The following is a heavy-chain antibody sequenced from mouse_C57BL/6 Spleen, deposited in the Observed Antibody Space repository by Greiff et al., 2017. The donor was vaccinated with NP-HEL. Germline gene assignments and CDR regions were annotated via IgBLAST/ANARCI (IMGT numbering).Heavy chain of an antibody. D-gene: IGHD1-1*01. J-gene: IGHJ3*01. Sequence: QVQLQQSGAELVMPGASVKLSCKASGYTFTSYWMHWVKQRPGQGLEWIGEIDPSDSYTNYNQKFKGKSTVTVDKSSSTAYMQLSSLTSEDSAVYYCARVLRSFFAYWGQGTLVTVSA. CDR3: ARVLRSFFAY. CDR2: IDPSDSYT. CDR1: GYTFTSYW. V-gene: IGHV1-69*01.